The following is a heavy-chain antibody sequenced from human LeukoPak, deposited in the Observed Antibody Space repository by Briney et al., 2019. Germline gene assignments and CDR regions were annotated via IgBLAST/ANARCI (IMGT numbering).Heavy chain of an antibody. CDR2: IYYSGTT. V-gene: IGHV4-59*01. D-gene: IGHD5-18*01. CDR1: GGSISTYY. J-gene: IGHJ4*02. CDR3: ARVTRGYNYGSDH. Sequence: SETLSLTCTVSGGSISTYYWSWIRQPPGKGLEWIGYIYYSGTTSYSPSLKSRVTISVDTSKNQFSLMLSSVTAADTALYYCARVTRGYNYGSDHWGQGTLVTVSS.